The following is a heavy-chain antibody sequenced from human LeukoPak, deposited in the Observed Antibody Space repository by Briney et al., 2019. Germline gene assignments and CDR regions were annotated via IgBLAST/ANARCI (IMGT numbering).Heavy chain of an antibody. CDR3: ARELYSNGPSFDY. CDR1: GFTFSSYA. V-gene: IGHV3-30-3*01. Sequence: GGSLRLSCAASGFTFSSYAMHWVRQAPGKGLEWVAVISYDGSNKYYADSVKGRFTISRDNSKNTLYLQMDSLRAEDTAVYYCARELYSNGPSFDYWGQGTLVTVSS. CDR2: ISYDGSNK. D-gene: IGHD6-19*01. J-gene: IGHJ4*02.